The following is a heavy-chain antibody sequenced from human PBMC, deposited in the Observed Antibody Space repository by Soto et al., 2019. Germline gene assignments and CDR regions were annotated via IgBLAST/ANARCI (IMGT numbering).Heavy chain of an antibody. V-gene: IGHV3-23*01. CDR3: AKVRYCSGGSCYGSQLPYFDY. CDR1: GFTFSSYA. Sequence: GGSLRLSCAASGFTFSSYAMSWVRQAPGKGLEWVSAISGSGGSTYYADSVKGRFTISRDNSKNTLYLQMNSLRAEDTAVYYCAKVRYCSGGSCYGSQLPYFDYWGQGTLVTVSS. J-gene: IGHJ4*02. D-gene: IGHD2-15*01. CDR2: ISGSGGST.